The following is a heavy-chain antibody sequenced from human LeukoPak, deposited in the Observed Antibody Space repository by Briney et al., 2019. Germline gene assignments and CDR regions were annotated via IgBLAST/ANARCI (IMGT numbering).Heavy chain of an antibody. V-gene: IGHV1-3*01. Sequence: ASVKVSCKASGGTFSSYAISWVRQAPGQGLEWMGWINAGNGNTKYSQKFQGRVTITRDTSASTAYMELSSLRSEDTAVYYCARGQWNDGLGHGDYWGQGTLVTVSS. CDR1: GGTFSSYA. CDR2: INAGNGNT. CDR3: ARGQWNDGLGHGDY. D-gene: IGHD1-1*01. J-gene: IGHJ4*02.